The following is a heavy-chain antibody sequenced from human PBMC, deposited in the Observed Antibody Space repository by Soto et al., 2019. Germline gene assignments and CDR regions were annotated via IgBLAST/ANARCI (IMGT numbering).Heavy chain of an antibody. V-gene: IGHV3-23*01. J-gene: IGHJ4*01. CDR1: GFTFDSPYSHG. CDR3: VSWVSAHFDY. CDR2: NSSNGANT. D-gene: IGHD2-8*01. Sequence: GGSLRLSCAASGFTFDSPYSHGMSWVRQSPGKGPEWVSTNSSNGANTHYAESVKGRFTISKDASRNTVHLHMNSLRAEDTATYFCVSWVSAHFDYWGHGTPVTVSS.